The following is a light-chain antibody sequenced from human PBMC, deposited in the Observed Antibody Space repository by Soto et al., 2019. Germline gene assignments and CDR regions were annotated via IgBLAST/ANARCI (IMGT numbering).Light chain of an antibody. CDR1: HSFIGSH. CDR2: GAS. J-gene: IGKJ4*01. CDR3: QQYGSSIT. V-gene: IGKV3-20*01. Sequence: ENLFTQSPGTLSLSPGDSSTFSCMASHSFIGSHLAWYQQKPGQAPRLLIYGASGRASCIPDRFSGSGSGIDFTLSLSRREPEDFAVYDCQQYGSSITFGGGNTGAIK.